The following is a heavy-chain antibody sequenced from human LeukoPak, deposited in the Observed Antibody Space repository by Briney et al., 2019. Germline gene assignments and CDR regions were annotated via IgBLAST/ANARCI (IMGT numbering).Heavy chain of an antibody. CDR1: GDSISTYY. Sequence: SETLSLTCTVSGDSISTYYWSWIRQPPGKGLEWIGEINHSGSTNYNPSLKSRVTISVDTSKNQFSLKLSSVTAADTAVYYCARLRTTVTTLYYYGMDVWGQGTTVTVSS. J-gene: IGHJ6*02. CDR2: INHSGST. D-gene: IGHD4-17*01. V-gene: IGHV4-34*01. CDR3: ARLRTTVTTLYYYGMDV.